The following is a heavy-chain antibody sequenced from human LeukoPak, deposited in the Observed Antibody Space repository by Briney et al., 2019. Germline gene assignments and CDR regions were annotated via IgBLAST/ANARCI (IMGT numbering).Heavy chain of an antibody. J-gene: IGHJ4*02. CDR3: ARVVTIFGVVIIPHYFDY. CDR1: GYSISSGYY. V-gene: IGHV4-38-2*02. D-gene: IGHD3-3*01. CDR2: IDHSGST. Sequence: SETLSLTCTVSGYSISSGYYWGWIRQPPGKGLEWTGSIDHSGSTYYNPSLKSRITISVDTSKNQFSLKLSSVTAADTAVYYCARVVTIFGVVIIPHYFDYWGQGTLVTVSS.